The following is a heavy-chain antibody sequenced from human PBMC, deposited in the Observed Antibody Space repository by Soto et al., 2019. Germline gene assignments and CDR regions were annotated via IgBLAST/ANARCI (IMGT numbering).Heavy chain of an antibody. CDR1: GFSLSNARMG. V-gene: IGHV2-26*01. CDR2: IFSNDEK. CDR3: ARIRIQLWYDYLTRLYYFDY. J-gene: IGHJ4*02. D-gene: IGHD5-18*01. Sequence: QVTLKESGPVLVQPTETLTLTCTVSGFSLSNARMGVSWIRQPPGKALEWLAHIFSNDEKSYSTSLKSRLTISKATSKSQVVLTMTNMDPVDTATYYCARIRIQLWYDYLTRLYYFDYWGQGTLVTVSS.